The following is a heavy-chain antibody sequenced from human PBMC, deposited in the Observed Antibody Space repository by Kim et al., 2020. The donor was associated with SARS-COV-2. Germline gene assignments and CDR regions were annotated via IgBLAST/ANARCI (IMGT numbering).Heavy chain of an antibody. CDR1: GFTFSSYA. CDR3: ARDYSSGLFYYGMDV. Sequence: GGSLRLSCAASGFTFSSYAMHWVRQAPGKGLEWVAVISYDGSNKYYADSVKGRFTISRDNSKNTLYLQMNSLRAEDTAVYYCARDYSSGLFYYGMDVWGQGTTVTVSS. J-gene: IGHJ6*02. CDR2: ISYDGSNK. D-gene: IGHD6-19*01. V-gene: IGHV3-30-3*01.